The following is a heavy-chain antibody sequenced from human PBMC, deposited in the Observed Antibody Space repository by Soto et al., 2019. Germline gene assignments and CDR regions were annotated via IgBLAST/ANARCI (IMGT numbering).Heavy chain of an antibody. V-gene: IGHV3-23*01. CDR2: ISGGGGST. Sequence: GGSLRLSCAASGFTFSSYAMSWVRQAPGKGLEWVSAISGGGGSTYYADSVKGRFTISRDNSKNTLYLQMNSLRAEDTAVYYCAKVGKPSMKIAVAGKNDYWGQGTLVTVSS. CDR1: GFTFSSYA. J-gene: IGHJ4*02. D-gene: IGHD6-19*01. CDR3: AKVGKPSMKIAVAGKNDY.